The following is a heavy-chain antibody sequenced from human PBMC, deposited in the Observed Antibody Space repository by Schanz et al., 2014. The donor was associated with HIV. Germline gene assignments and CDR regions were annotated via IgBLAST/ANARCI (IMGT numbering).Heavy chain of an antibody. V-gene: IGHV1-69*01. Sequence: QVLLVQSGAEVKKPGSSVKVSCKASGGSFNNYAISWVRQAPGQGLEWMGGIIPLLGTADYAQKFQGRITISADESTMTAYMMLSSLRLEDTAVYYCAREGGNLVEGGYFFDYWGQGTLVTDSS. CDR2: IIPLLGTA. CDR3: AREGGNLVEGGYFFDY. J-gene: IGHJ4*02. D-gene: IGHD2-15*01. CDR1: GGSFNNYA.